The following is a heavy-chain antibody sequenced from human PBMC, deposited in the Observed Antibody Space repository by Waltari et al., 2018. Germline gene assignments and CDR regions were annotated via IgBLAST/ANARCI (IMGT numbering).Heavy chain of an antibody. CDR1: GGPVSPGTNY. D-gene: IGHD1-26*01. Sequence: QLQLQESGPGLVKPSETLSPTCTVSGGPVSPGTNYWAWFRQPPGKGLEWIGTIYYTGNAYYNPSLKSRTTMSVDTSRNQFSLKLTSVTAADTAVYYCARELAAGGATGYWGQGTLVTVSS. V-gene: IGHV4-39*02. J-gene: IGHJ4*02. CDR2: IYYTGNA. CDR3: ARELAAGGATGY.